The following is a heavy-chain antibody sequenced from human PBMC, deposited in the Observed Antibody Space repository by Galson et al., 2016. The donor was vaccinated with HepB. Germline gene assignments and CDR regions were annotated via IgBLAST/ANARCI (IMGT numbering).Heavy chain of an antibody. Sequence: SLRLSCASSGFTFRYYAMTWVRRAPGKGLEWVSDISGAGGTTHYADSVKGRFTISRDNSRDTLYLQMDRLRAADTAVYYCAKGRGWYGVPNFGSWGQGTLVTVSS. V-gene: IGHV3-23*01. D-gene: IGHD2-15*01. CDR1: GFTFRYYA. CDR3: AKGRGWYGVPNFGS. J-gene: IGHJ4*02. CDR2: ISGAGGTT.